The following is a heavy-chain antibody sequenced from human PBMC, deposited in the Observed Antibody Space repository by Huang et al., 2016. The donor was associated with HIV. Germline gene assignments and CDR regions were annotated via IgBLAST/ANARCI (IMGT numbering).Heavy chain of an antibody. CDR2: IDYIGKG. D-gene: IGHD4-17*01. CDR3: ASRTTVTTTSNYHYFYMDV. V-gene: IGHV4-39*01. Sequence: QLQLQESGPGLVKPSETLSLTCTVSGGPISSSSYSWGWIRQSPGKGLGWIGSIDYIGKGYYSPSLKSRFTMSGDRSSNQFSLKMHSVTAADTAVYYCASRTTVTTTSNYHYFYMDVWGKGTTVIVSS. J-gene: IGHJ6*03. CDR1: GGPISSSSYS.